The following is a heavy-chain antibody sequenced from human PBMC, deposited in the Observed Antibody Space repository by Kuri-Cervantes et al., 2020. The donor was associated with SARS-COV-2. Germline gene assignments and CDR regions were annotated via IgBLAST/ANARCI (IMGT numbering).Heavy chain of an antibody. CDR1: GVTFSNFA. CDR3: ARDATTGTWYYYYGMDV. CDR2: ISHDGSEK. Sequence: GESLKISCVASGVTFSNFAMHWVRRAPGKGREWVAFISHDGSEKYHADSVKGRLTISRDSSKNTLYLQMNSLRAEDTAAYYCARDATTGTWYYYYGMDVWGQGTTVTVSS. V-gene: IGHV3-30*04. J-gene: IGHJ6*02. D-gene: IGHD1-1*01.